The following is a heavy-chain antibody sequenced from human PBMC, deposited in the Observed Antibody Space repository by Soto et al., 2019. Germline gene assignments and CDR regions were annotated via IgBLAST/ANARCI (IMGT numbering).Heavy chain of an antibody. D-gene: IGHD2-8*01. CDR1: GYTFTCYG. V-gene: IGHV1-18*01. Sequence: ASVKVSCKASGYTFTCYGISWVRQAPGQGLEWMGWISAYNGNTNYAQKLQGRVTMTTDTSTSTAYMELTSLRSDDTAVYYCARDLWCTNGVCYSGFLDFWSQGTLVTVSS. J-gene: IGHJ4*02. CDR2: ISAYNGNT. CDR3: ARDLWCTNGVCYSGFLDF.